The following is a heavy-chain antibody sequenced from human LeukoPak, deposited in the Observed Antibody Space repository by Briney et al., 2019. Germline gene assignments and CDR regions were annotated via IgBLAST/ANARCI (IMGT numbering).Heavy chain of an antibody. V-gene: IGHV4-59*08. D-gene: IGHD3-16*01. CDR2: IYHTGTT. J-gene: IGHJ3*01. CDR3: ARRWVYDKRAFDA. Sequence: SETLSLTCTVSGDSISGTYYWTWIRQPPGKGLEWISYIYHTGTTDSNPSLKSRVTISLDTSKNQFSLKMTSVTAADTAVYYCARRWVYDKRAFDAWGQGTTVIVSS. CDR1: GDSISGTYY.